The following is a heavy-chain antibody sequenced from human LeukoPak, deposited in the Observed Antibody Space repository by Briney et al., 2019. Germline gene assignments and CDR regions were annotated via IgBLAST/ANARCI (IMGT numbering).Heavy chain of an antibody. CDR2: IYYGGTT. CDR3: ARTTLVGERWLQPYFDY. J-gene: IGHJ4*02. D-gene: IGHD5-24*01. CDR1: GGSMSSYY. V-gene: IGHV4-59*12. Sequence: SETLSLTCTVSGGSMSSYYWSWIRQPPGKGLEWIGYIYYGGTTNYNPSLKSRVTISIDTSKNQFSLKLSSVTAADTAVYYCARTTLVGERWLQPYFDYWGQGTLVTVSS.